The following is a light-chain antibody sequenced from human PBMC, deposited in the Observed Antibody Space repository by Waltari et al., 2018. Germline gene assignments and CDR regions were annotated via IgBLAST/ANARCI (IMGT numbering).Light chain of an antibody. CDR2: WAS. V-gene: IGKV4-1*01. CDR1: QSILYSSNNKNY. J-gene: IGKJ1*01. Sequence: DIVMTKSPDSLAVSLGERATINCKSSQSILYSSNNKNYLAWYQQKPGQPPNLLIYWASTRESGVPDRFSGSGSGTDFTLTISSLHAEDVAVYYCHQYYSSPPTFGQGTKVEIK. CDR3: HQYYSSPPT.